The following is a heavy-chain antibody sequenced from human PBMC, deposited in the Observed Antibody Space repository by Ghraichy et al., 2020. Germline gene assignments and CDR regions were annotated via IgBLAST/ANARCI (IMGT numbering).Heavy chain of an antibody. J-gene: IGHJ3*02. V-gene: IGHV4-34*01. CDR1: GGSFSGYY. CDR3: ARGRTVLRYFDWLSQHRAFDI. D-gene: IGHD3-9*01. CDR2: INHSGST. Sequence: SETLSLTCAVYGGSFSGYYWSWIRQPPGKGLEWIGEINHSGSTNYNPSLKSRVTISVDTSKNQFSLKLSSVTAADTAVYYCARGRTVLRYFDWLSQHRAFDIWGQGTMVTVSS.